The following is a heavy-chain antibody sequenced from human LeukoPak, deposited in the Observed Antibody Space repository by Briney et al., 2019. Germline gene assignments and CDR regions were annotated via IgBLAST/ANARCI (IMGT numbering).Heavy chain of an antibody. CDR3: AREAPILAYGMDV. CDR1: GGSISSGGYY. CDR2: IYYSGST. V-gene: IGHV4-31*03. D-gene: IGHD2-21*01. Sequence: PSETLSLTCTVSGGSISSGGYYWSWIRQHPGKGLEWIGCIYYSGSTYYNPSLKSRVTISVDTSKNQFSLKLSSVTAADTAVYYCAREAPILAYGMDVWGQGTTVTVSS. J-gene: IGHJ6*02.